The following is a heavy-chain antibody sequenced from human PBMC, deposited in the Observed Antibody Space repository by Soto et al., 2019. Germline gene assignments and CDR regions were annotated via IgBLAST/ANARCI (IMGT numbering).Heavy chain of an antibody. J-gene: IGHJ4*02. D-gene: IGHD1-1*01. Sequence: QVHLQESGPGLVKPSQTLSLTCTVSGGSINSGGYYWSWIRQHPGKGLEWIGYIYHLGSTYYSPSLKSRITIPIDTSNNQFSLKLSSVTAADTAVYYCATTYLSTDFRFDYWGQGTLVTVSS. CDR3: ATTYLSTDFRFDY. CDR2: IYHLGST. CDR1: GGSINSGGYY. V-gene: IGHV4-31*03.